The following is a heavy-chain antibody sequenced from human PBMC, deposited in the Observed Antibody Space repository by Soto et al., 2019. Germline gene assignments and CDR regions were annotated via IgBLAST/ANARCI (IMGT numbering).Heavy chain of an antibody. Sequence: EVQLLESGGGLVQPGGSLRLSCAASGFTFSSYAMSWVRQAPGKGLEWVSAISGSGGSTYYADSVKGRFTISRDNSKNTLYLQMNSLRAEDTAVYYCAKSPPLQWLKAYYFDYWSQGTLVTVSS. D-gene: IGHD6-19*01. CDR2: ISGSGGST. CDR3: AKSPPLQWLKAYYFDY. J-gene: IGHJ4*02. V-gene: IGHV3-23*01. CDR1: GFTFSSYA.